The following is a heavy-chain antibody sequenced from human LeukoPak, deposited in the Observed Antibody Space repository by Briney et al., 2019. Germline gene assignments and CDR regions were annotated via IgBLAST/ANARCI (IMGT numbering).Heavy chain of an antibody. J-gene: IGHJ4*02. CDR3: AKALSGTLAGNFDY. CDR1: GFTFSSYA. D-gene: IGHD1-1*01. V-gene: IGHV3-23*01. CDR2: ITGSGGST. Sequence: PGGPLRLSCAASGFTFSSYAMNWVRQAPGKGLEWVSTITGSGGSTYCADSVKGRFTVSRDNSKNTLYLQMNSLRAEDTAVYYCAKALSGTLAGNFDYWGQGTLVTVSS.